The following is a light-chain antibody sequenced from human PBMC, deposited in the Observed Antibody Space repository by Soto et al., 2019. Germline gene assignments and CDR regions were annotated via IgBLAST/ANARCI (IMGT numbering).Light chain of an antibody. Sequence: QSVLTQPASVSGSPGQSIAISCTGTSSDVGGYDYVSWYQQHPGKAPKLMIYDVSNRPSGVSRRFSGSKSGNPASLTISGPQAEAEADYYCNQHQSGRTYVLEAGTRVTVL. V-gene: IGLV2-14*01. CDR2: DVS. CDR3: NQHQSGRTYV. J-gene: IGLJ1*01. CDR1: SSDVGGYDY.